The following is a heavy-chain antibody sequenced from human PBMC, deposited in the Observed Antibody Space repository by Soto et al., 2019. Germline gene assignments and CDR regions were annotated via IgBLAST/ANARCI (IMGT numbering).Heavy chain of an antibody. V-gene: IGHV3-23*01. CDR1: GFTFRNYA. J-gene: IGHJ6*02. D-gene: IGHD2-21*01. Sequence: GGSLRLSCIASGFTFRNYAMAGVRQAPGEDLEWVSAIGTSGTPTLYEDSVKSRFSISRDDSRNTVSLQMNSLGAEDTATYYCTRILWSSRRDALDIWGQGTTVTVSS. CDR2: IGTSGTPT. CDR3: TRILWSSRRDALDI.